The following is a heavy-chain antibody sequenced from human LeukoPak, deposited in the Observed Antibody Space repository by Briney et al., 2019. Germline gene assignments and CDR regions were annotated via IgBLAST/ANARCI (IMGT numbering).Heavy chain of an antibody. CDR2: IQNSVTSY. Sequence: SETLSLTCTVSGGSISTYYWSWVRQPPGKGQEWSGYIQNSVTSYTDNPSLQSRVTISVDTTKNPFSLRVTSVTAADTAVYYCVRSPQLDPWGQGTLVTVSS. CDR3: VRSPQLDP. V-gene: IGHV4-59*01. CDR1: GGSISTYY. J-gene: IGHJ5*02.